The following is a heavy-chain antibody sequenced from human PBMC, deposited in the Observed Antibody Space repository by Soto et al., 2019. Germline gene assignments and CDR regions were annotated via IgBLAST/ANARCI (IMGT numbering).Heavy chain of an antibody. Sequence: SVKVSCKASGGTFSSYAISWVRQATGQGLEWMGGIIPIFGTANYAQKFQGRVTITADESTSTAYMELSSLRSEDTAVYYCARARTGTTDYYYYYGMDVWGQGTTVTVSS. CDR2: IIPIFGTA. V-gene: IGHV1-69*13. D-gene: IGHD1-7*01. CDR3: ARARTGTTDYYYYYGMDV. J-gene: IGHJ6*02. CDR1: GGTFSSYA.